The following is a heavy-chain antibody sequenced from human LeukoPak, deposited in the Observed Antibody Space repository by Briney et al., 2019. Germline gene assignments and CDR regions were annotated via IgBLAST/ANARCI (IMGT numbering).Heavy chain of an antibody. V-gene: IGHV3-21*01. J-gene: IGHJ4*02. D-gene: IGHD3-3*01. Sequence: GGSLRLSCAASGFTFSSYSMNWVRQAPGKGLEWVSSISSSSSYIYYADSVKGRFTISRDNAKNSLYLQMNSLGAEDTAVYYCARVLRFLDYFDYWGQGTLVTVSS. CDR1: GFTFSSYS. CDR3: ARVLRFLDYFDY. CDR2: ISSSSSYI.